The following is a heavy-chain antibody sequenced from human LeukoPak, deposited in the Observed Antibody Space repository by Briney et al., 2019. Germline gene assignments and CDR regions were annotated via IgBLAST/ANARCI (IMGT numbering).Heavy chain of an antibody. CDR1: GFIFYDYS. CDR3: ARDIEAAGLFLDY. D-gene: IGHD6-13*01. CDR2: ISTGGDYT. J-gene: IGHJ4*02. V-gene: IGHV3-21*01. Sequence: GGSLRLSCAASGFIFYDYSMNWVRQAPGKGLQWVASISTGGDYTYYADSVKGRFTISRDNAKNSLYLQMNSLRAEDTAVYYCARDIEAAGLFLDYWGQGTLVTVSS.